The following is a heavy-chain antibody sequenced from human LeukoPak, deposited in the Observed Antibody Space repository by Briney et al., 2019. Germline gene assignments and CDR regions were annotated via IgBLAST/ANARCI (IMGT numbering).Heavy chain of an antibody. J-gene: IGHJ4*02. Sequence: SVKVSCKASGGSFGSYGIAWVRQAPGQGLEWMGGIIPMSGTVNYGTTKHAQKFQGRVTMTTDTSTSTAYMELRSLRSDDTAVYFCARLIRFTMVREVIVTGLHYFDYWGQGTLVTVSS. CDR1: GGSFGSYG. D-gene: IGHD3-10*01. CDR3: ARLIRFTMVREVIVTGLHYFDY. V-gene: IGHV1-69*05. CDR2: IIPMSGTVNYGTT.